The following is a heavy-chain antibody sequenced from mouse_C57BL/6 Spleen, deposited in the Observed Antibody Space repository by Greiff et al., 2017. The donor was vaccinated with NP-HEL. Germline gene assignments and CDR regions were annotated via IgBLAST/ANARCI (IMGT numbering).Heavy chain of an antibody. CDR3: ARGSNYWYFDV. J-gene: IGHJ1*03. Sequence: EVQLQQSGPELVKPGASVKISCKASGYTFTDYYMNWVKQSHGKSLEWIGDINPNNGGTSYNQKFKGKATLTVDKSSSTAYMELRSLTSEDSAVYYGARGSNYWYFDVWGTGTTVTVSS. V-gene: IGHV1-26*01. CDR1: GYTFTDYY. CDR2: INPNNGGT. D-gene: IGHD2-5*01.